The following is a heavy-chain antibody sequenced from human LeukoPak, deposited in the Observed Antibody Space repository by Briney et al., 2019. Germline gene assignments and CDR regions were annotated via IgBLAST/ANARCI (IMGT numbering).Heavy chain of an antibody. CDR2: IYYSGST. D-gene: IGHD6-19*01. V-gene: IGHV4-39*01. CDR3: ERFCSGWFFDY. Sequence: SETLSLTCTVSGGSISSSSYFGGWIRQPPGKGLEWVGSIYYSGSTSYNPSLKSRVTISVDTSKNQFSLKLSSVTAADTAVYYCERFCSGWFFDYWGQGTLVTVSS. CDR1: GGSISSSSYF. J-gene: IGHJ4*02.